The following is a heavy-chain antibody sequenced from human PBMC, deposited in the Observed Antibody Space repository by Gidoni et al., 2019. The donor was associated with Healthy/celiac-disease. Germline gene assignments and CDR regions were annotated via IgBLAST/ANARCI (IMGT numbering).Heavy chain of an antibody. CDR2: ISSIISYT. CDR1: GFTFSAYY. CDR3: ARGGYCSSTSCYPAPYGMDV. V-gene: IGHV3-11*05. Sequence: QVQLVEAGGGWVKPGGSLRVSWAASGFTFSAYYMSWLRQAPGKGLEWVSYISSIISYTNYADSVKGRFTISRDTAKNSLYLQMNSLRAEDTAVYYCARGGYCSSTSCYPAPYGMDVWGQGTTVTVSS. J-gene: IGHJ6*02. D-gene: IGHD2-2*01.